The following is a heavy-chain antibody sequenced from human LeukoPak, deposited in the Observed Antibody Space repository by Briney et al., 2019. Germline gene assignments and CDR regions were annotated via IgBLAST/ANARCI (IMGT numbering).Heavy chain of an antibody. V-gene: IGHV3-15*01. J-gene: IGHJ4*02. CDR3: TTERRIEAAGTFDY. Sequence: GGSLRLSCAASGFTFSNAWMSWVRQAPGKGLEWVGRFKSKTDGGTTDYAAPVKDRFTISRDDSKNTLYLQMNSLKTEDTAVYYCTTERRIEAAGTFDYWGQGTLVTVSS. CDR1: GFTFSNAW. D-gene: IGHD6-13*01. CDR2: FKSKTDGGTT.